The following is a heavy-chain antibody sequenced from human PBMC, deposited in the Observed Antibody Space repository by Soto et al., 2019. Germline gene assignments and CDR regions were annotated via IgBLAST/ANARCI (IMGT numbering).Heavy chain of an antibody. CDR2: INHSGST. V-gene: IGHV4-34*01. J-gene: IGHJ5*02. D-gene: IGHD2-21*02. CDR3: ARRNYCGGDCYHNWFDP. Sequence: SETLSLTCAVYCGSFSGYYWSWIRQPPGKGLEWIGEINHSGSTNYNPSLKSRVTISVDTSKNQFSLKLSSVTAADTAVYYCARRNYCGGDCYHNWFDPWGQGTLVTVS. CDR1: CGSFSGYY.